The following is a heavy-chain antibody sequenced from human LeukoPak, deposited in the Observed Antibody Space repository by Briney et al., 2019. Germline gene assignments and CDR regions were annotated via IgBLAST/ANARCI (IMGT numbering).Heavy chain of an antibody. V-gene: IGHV1-8*01. CDR2: MNPNSGNS. Sequence: ASVKVSCKASGYTFTSYDINWVRQATGQGLEWMGWMNPNSGNSGYAQKFQGRVTMTRNTSISTAYMELNSLRSDDTAVYYCAKAKPQGSDRDFDYWGQGTLVTVSS. J-gene: IGHJ4*02. CDR1: GYTFTSYD. CDR3: AKAKPQGSDRDFDY. D-gene: IGHD1-14*01.